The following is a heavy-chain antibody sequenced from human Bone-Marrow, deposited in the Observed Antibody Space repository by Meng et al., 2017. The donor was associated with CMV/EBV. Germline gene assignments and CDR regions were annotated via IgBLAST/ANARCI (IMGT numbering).Heavy chain of an antibody. CDR1: GFTVSSNY. D-gene: IGHD6-6*01. CDR3: ARHGLSIALYYFDY. V-gene: IGHV3-20*02. Sequence: VGARGGLIQPGGSPKTPFEAFGFTVSSNYMSWGRQAPGKGLEWVSGIKWNGGSTGYADSVKGRFTISRDNAKNSLYLQMNSLRAEDTALYHCARHGLSIALYYFDYWGQGTLVTVSS. J-gene: IGHJ4*02. CDR2: IKWNGGST.